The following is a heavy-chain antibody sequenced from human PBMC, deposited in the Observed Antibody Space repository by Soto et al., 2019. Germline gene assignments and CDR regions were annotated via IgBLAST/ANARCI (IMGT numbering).Heavy chain of an antibody. CDR3: ARLGSSSPFGY. D-gene: IGHD6-13*01. V-gene: IGHV4-59*08. Sequence: WTWIRQPPGKGLEWIGYIYYSGSTNYNPSLKSRVTISVDTSKNQFSLKLSSVTAADTAVYYCARLGSSSPFGYWGQGTLVTVSS. J-gene: IGHJ4*02. CDR2: IYYSGST.